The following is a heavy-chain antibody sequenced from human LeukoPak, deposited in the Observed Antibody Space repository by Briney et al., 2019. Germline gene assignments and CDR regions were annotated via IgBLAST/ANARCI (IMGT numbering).Heavy chain of an antibody. V-gene: IGHV3-7*01. Sequence: GSLRLSCAASGFTFSSYCMSWVRQAPGKGLEWVANIKQDGSEKYYVDSVKGRFTISRDNAKNSLYLQMNSLRAEDTAVYYCARDTPTYRGASYSSVFDYWGQGTLVTVSS. CDR3: ARDTPTYRGASYSSVFDY. CDR2: IKQDGSEK. J-gene: IGHJ4*02. D-gene: IGHD1-26*01. CDR1: GFTFSSYC.